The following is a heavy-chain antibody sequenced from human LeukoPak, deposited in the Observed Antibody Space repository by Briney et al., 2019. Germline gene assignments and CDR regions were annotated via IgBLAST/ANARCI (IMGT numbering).Heavy chain of an antibody. J-gene: IGHJ3*02. V-gene: IGHV4-31*01. CDR3: ARGRSPNSSGWYQAAFDI. CDR1: GGSISSGAHY. D-gene: IGHD6-19*01. CDR2: IYYTGST. Sequence: PSETLSLTCTVSGGSISSGAHYWSWIRQHPGKGLEWIVHIYYTGSTSYNPSLNSPVTISIDTSKNQFSLKMSSVTPEDTAEYYCARGRSPNSSGWYQAAFDIWGQGTMVTVSS.